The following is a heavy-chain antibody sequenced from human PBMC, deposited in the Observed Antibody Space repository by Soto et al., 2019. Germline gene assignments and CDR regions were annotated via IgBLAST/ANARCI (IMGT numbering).Heavy chain of an antibody. D-gene: IGHD3-16*01. V-gene: IGHV1-18*04. CDR2: ISGST. CDR1: GYTFTNYG. J-gene: IGHJ4*02. CDR3: AWQRPGPTFGLAN. Sequence: GASVKVSCKASGYTFTNYGISWVRQAPGQGLEWMGWISGSTNYNPSLRSRVAISIDTSKNQFSLKLSSVTAADTAMYYCAWQRPGPTFGLANWGQGTLVTVSS.